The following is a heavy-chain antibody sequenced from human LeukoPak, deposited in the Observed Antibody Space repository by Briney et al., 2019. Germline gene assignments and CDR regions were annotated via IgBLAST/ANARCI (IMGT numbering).Heavy chain of an antibody. Sequence: ASVKVSCKSSGYTFTSYGFSWVRQAPGQGLEWMGWISAYTGNTNYAQKLQGRVSMTTDTSTSTVYMEVRSLRSDDTAVYHCARDRGVGATTYFDYWGQGTLVTVSS. D-gene: IGHD1-26*01. CDR3: ARDRGVGATTYFDY. CDR2: ISAYTGNT. CDR1: GYTFTSYG. V-gene: IGHV1-18*01. J-gene: IGHJ4*02.